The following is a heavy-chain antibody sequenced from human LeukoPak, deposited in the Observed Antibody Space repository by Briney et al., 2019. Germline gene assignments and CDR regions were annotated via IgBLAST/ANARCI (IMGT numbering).Heavy chain of an antibody. J-gene: IGHJ6*01. D-gene: IGHD2-15*01. CDR3: ARGSEGYCSGGGCYYGMDV. Sequence: PGGSLRLSCAASGFTFSSYTMNWVRQAPGKGLEWVSYISSSSSYIYYADSVKGRFTISRDNAENSLYLQMNSLRAEDTAVYYCARGSEGYCSGGGCYYGMDVWGQGTTVTVS. CDR2: ISSSSSYI. V-gene: IGHV3-21*01. CDR1: GFTFSSYT.